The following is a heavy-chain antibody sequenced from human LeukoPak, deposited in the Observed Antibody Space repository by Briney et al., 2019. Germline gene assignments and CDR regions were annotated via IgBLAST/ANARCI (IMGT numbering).Heavy chain of an antibody. J-gene: IGHJ4*02. CDR1: GGSFSAYY. CDR2: INHSGST. V-gene: IGHV4-34*01. Sequence: SETLSLTCAVYGGSFSAYYWSWIRQPPGKGLEWIGEINHSGSTNYNPSLKSRVTISVDTSKNQFSLKLSSVTAADTAVYYCARGSPPDYCSSTSCYDDYWGQGTLVTVSS. D-gene: IGHD2-2*01. CDR3: ARGSPPDYCSSTSCYDDY.